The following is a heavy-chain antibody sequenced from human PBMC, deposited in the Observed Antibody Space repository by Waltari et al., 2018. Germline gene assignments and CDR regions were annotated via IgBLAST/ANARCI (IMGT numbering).Heavy chain of an antibody. V-gene: IGHV4-30-4*08. CDR2: IYYSGST. J-gene: IGHJ6*03. Sequence: QVQLQESGPVLVKPSQTLSLTCTVSGGSISSGDYYWSWIRQPSGKGLEWIGYIYYSGSTYYNPSLKSRVTISVDTSKNQFSLKLSSVTAADTAVYYCARVLAIGYYMDVWGKGTTVTISS. CDR3: ARVLAIGYYMDV. CDR1: GGSISSGDYY.